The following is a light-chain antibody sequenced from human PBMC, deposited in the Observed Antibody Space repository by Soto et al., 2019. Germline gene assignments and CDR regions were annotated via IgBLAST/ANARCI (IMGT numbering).Light chain of an antibody. V-gene: IGKV1-39*01. CDR1: QSISSW. Sequence: DIQLTKYKSTLSASVGDSVTITCXASQSISSWLAWYQQKPGKAPKLLIYVASSLQGGVPSRFSGSGSGTDFTLTIGSLQPDDFATYYCQQSYSTPITFGQGTRLEIK. J-gene: IGKJ5*01. CDR3: QQSYSTPIT. CDR2: VAS.